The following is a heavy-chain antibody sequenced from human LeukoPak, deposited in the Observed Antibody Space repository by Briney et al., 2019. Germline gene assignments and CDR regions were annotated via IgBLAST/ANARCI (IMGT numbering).Heavy chain of an antibody. Sequence: GGSLRLSCAASGFTFSSYAMSWVRQAPGKGLEWVSAISGSGGSTYYADSVKGRFTISRGNSKNTLYLQINSLRAEDTAVYYCAKGATGAQYFDYWGQGTLVTVSS. CDR1: GFTFSSYA. CDR2: ISGSGGST. D-gene: IGHD1-26*01. V-gene: IGHV3-23*01. CDR3: AKGATGAQYFDY. J-gene: IGHJ4*02.